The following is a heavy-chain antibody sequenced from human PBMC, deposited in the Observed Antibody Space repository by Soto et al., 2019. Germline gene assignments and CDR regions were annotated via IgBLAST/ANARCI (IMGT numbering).Heavy chain of an antibody. J-gene: IGHJ5*01. D-gene: IGHD3-16*01. CDR3: VKGGWLDF. V-gene: IGHV3-23*01. CDR2: ISDDSSRT. Sequence: EVQLSESGGGLVQPGGSLRLSCAASGFSFSTFEMSWVRQAPGRGLEWVSFISDDSSRTYYADAVKGRFTISRDNSKYTLYLQMNSLTAEDTAVYACVKGGWLDFWGQGTLVTVSS. CDR1: GFSFSTFE.